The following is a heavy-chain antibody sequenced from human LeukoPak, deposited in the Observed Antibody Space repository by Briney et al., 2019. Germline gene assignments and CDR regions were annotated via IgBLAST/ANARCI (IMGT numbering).Heavy chain of an antibody. Sequence: GESLKISCKGSGYRFRNYWIAWVRQMPGKGLESMGIIYPGDSDTRYSPSFQGQVTFSADKSISTAYLQWSSLKASDTAMYYCARLSDAYNASWGQGTLVTVSS. V-gene: IGHV5-51*01. D-gene: IGHD5-24*01. J-gene: IGHJ5*02. CDR2: IYPGDSDT. CDR3: ARLSDAYNAS. CDR1: GYRFRNYW.